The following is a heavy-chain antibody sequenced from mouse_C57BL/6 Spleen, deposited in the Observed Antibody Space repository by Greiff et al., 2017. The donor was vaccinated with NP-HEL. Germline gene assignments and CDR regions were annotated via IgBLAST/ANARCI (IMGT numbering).Heavy chain of an antibody. J-gene: IGHJ3*01. CDR1: GFSLTSYG. V-gene: IGHV2-5*01. CDR3: DKKNGYDGGFAY. D-gene: IGHD2-2*01. Sequence: VQLQQSGPGLVQPSQSLSITCTVSGFSLTSYGVHWVRQSPGKGLEWLGVIWRGGSTDYNAAFMSRLSTTTVNSKSQVFFKMNSLQADDTAIYYCDKKNGYDGGFAYWGQGTLVTVSA. CDR2: IWRGGST.